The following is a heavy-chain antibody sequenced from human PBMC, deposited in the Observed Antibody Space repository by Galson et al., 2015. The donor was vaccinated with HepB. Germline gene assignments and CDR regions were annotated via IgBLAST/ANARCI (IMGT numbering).Heavy chain of an antibody. CDR2: IRSKAYGGTT. CDR3: TRVGDSSGWLKFDY. D-gene: IGHD6-19*01. V-gene: IGHV3-49*03. CDR1: GFTFGDYA. J-gene: IGHJ4*02. Sequence: SLRLSCAASGFTFGDYAMSWFRQAPGKGLEWVGFIRSKAYGGTTEYAASVKGRFTISRDDSKSIAYLQMNSLKTEDTAVYYCTRVGDSSGWLKFDYWGQGTLVTVSS.